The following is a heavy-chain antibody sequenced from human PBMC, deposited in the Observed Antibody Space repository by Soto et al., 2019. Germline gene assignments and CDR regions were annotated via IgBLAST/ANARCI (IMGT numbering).Heavy chain of an antibody. CDR2: IYYSGST. J-gene: IGHJ5*02. CDR3: ARETYYYGSGSYYSNWFDP. CDR1: GGSISSYY. D-gene: IGHD3-10*01. V-gene: IGHV4-59*01. Sequence: PSETLSLTCTVSGGSISSYYWSWIRQPPGKGLEWIGYIYYSGSTNYNPSLKSRVTISVDTSKNQFSLKLSSVTAADTAVYYCARETYYYGSGSYYSNWFDPWGQGTLVTVSS.